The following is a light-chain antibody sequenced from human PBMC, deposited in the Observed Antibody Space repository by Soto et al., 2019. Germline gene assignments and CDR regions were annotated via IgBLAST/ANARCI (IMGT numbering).Light chain of an antibody. CDR2: GAS. CDR3: QQYGSSHWT. J-gene: IGKJ1*01. V-gene: IGKV3-20*01. Sequence: EIVLTQSPGTLSLSPGERATLSCRASQSVFSSYLAWYQKKPGQAPRLRIYGASSRATGIPDRFSGSGSGTDFTLTISSLEPEDFALYYCQQYGSSHWTFGQGTKVEIK. CDR1: QSVFSSY.